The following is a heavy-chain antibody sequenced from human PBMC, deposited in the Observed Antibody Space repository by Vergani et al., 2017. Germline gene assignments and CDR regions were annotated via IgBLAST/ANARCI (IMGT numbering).Heavy chain of an antibody. CDR1: GGSFSGYY. CDR2: INHSGST. CDR3: ARAGGYGDYYYYYMDV. Sequence: QVQLQQWGAGLLKPSETLSLTCAVYGGSFSGYYWSWIRPPPGKGLEWIGEINHSGSTNYNPSLKSRVTISVDTSKNQFSLKLSSVTAADTAVYYCARAGGYGDYYYYYMDVWGKGTTVTVSS. D-gene: IGHD4-17*01. V-gene: IGHV4-34*01. J-gene: IGHJ6*03.